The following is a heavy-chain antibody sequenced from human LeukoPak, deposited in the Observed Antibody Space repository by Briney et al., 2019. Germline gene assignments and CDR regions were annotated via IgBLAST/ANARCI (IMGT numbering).Heavy chain of an antibody. J-gene: IGHJ3*02. CDR3: ARGRYCSADICSGGDAFDI. D-gene: IGHD2-15*01. CDR1: GGSINNYY. V-gene: IGHV4-4*07. Sequence: PSETLSLTCTVSGGSINNYYWSWIRQPAGKGLEWIGRIYTRGSTNYNPSLKSRVTMSVDTSKNQFSLKLSSVTATDTAVYYCARGRYCSADICSGGDAFDIWGQGTMVSVSS. CDR2: IYTRGST.